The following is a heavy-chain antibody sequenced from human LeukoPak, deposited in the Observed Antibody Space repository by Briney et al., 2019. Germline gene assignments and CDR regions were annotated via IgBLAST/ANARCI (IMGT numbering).Heavy chain of an antibody. V-gene: IGHV1-18*01. CDR2: SSPYNGNT. D-gene: IGHD6-19*01. J-gene: IGHJ4*02. CDR1: GYTFTSYG. Sequence: ASVKVSCKASGYTFTSYGISWVRQAPGQGLEWMGWSSPYNGNTNYAQKLRGRVTMTTDTSTSTAYMELRSLRSDDTAVYYCARGGTSGWRTPNDDYWGQGTLVTVSS. CDR3: ARGGTSGWRTPNDDY.